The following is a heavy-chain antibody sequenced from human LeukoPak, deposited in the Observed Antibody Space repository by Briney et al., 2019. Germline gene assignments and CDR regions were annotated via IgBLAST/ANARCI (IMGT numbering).Heavy chain of an antibody. CDR1: GFSFSSYE. D-gene: IGHD6-19*01. CDR3: ARDPGYSSGWFDY. CDR2: ISASGTTI. V-gene: IGHV3-48*03. J-gene: IGHJ4*02. Sequence: GGSLRLSCAASGFSFSSYEMNWVRQAPGKGLEWVSYISASGTTIYYADSVKGRFTISRDNAEKSLYLQMNSLRAEDTAVYYCARDPGYSSGWFDYWGQGALVTVSS.